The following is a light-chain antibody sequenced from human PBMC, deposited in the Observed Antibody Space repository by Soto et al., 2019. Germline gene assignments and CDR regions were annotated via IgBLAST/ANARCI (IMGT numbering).Light chain of an antibody. CDR2: GAS. CDR1: QSVTNNY. CDR3: QQYGSSPPFT. V-gene: IGKV3-20*01. Sequence: EIVLTQSPGTLSLSPGERATLSCRASQSVTNNYLAWYQQKPGQAPRLLIYGASIRVTGIPDRFSGSGSGTDFTLTISRLEPEDFAVYYCQQYGSSPPFTVGPGTKVDIK. J-gene: IGKJ3*01.